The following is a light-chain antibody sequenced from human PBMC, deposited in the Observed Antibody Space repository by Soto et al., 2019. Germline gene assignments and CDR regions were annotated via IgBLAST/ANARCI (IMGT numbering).Light chain of an antibody. CDR3: AAWDDSLRGVV. J-gene: IGLJ2*01. CDR2: RDN. Sequence: QSVLTQPPSASATPGQRVTISCSGSTSNIEKFYVYWYQQLPGTAPKLLVYRDNQRPSGVPDRFSGSKSGTSASLAISGLRSDDAADYYCAAWDDSLRGVVFGGGTKLPVL. V-gene: IGLV1-47*01. CDR1: TSNIEKFY.